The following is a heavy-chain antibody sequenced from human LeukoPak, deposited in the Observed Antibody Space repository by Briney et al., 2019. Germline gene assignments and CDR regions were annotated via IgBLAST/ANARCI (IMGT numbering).Heavy chain of an antibody. CDR3: AKDRTVGASYWYFDL. Sequence: GGSLRLSCAASGLTFSDYHMSWIRQAPGKGLEWVSHISDNGRTKYYANSVQGRFTVSRDNAKNTLFLHMNTLRAEDTAIYYCAKDRTVGASYWYFDLWGRGTLVTVSS. J-gene: IGHJ2*01. CDR2: ISDNGRTK. V-gene: IGHV3-11*01. CDR1: GLTFSDYH. D-gene: IGHD1-26*01.